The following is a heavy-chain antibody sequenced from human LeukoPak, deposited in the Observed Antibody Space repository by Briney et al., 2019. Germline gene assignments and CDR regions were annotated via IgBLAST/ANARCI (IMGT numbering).Heavy chain of an antibody. Sequence: SETLSLTCTVSGVSISSRSSFWAWVRQPPGKGLEWIGSVYYSGSTYYNPSLKSRVTISVDRSKNQFSLKLSSVTAADTAVYYCARITKLRSLDYWGQGTLVTVSS. D-gene: IGHD3-10*01. V-gene: IGHV4-39*07. CDR1: GVSISSRSSF. CDR3: ARITKLRSLDY. CDR2: VYYSGST. J-gene: IGHJ4*02.